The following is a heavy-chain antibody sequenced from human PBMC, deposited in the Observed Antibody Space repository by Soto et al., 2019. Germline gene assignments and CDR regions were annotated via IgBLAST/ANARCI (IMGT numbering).Heavy chain of an antibody. J-gene: IGHJ4*02. CDR1: GFTVSSNY. Sequence: GGSLRLSCAASGFTVSSNYMTWVRQAPGKGLEWVSVIYSGGSTYYADFVKGRFTISRDNSKSTVYLQMNSLRAEDMAVYYCARGGRGYEFDYWGQGTLVTVSS. CDR2: IYSGGST. V-gene: IGHV3-66*01. CDR3: ARGGRGYEFDY. D-gene: IGHD5-12*01.